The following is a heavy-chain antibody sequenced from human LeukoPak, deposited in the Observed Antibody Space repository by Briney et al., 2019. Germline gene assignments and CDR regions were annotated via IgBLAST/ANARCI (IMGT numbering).Heavy chain of an antibody. CDR2: ISSDGAST. Sequence: GGSLRLSCAASGFTFTNYWMHWVRQAPGKGLVWVSRISSDGASTTYADSLKGRFTISRDNAKNTVYLQMNSLRAEDTAVYYCARDRGQWLAPGRWGQGTLVTVSS. D-gene: IGHD6-19*01. V-gene: IGHV3-74*01. CDR3: ARDRGQWLAPGR. CDR1: GFTFTNYW. J-gene: IGHJ4*02.